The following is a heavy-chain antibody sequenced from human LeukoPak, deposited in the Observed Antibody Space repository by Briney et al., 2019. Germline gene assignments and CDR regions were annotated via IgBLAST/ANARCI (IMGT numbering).Heavy chain of an antibody. D-gene: IGHD3-16*01. V-gene: IGHV4-34*01. CDR3: ARSFRGRTSNWFDL. CDR2: INHSVST. J-gene: IGHJ5*02. CDR1: GGSFSGYY. Sequence: PSETLSLTCAVYGGSFSGYYWIWIRQSPGKGLEWIGEINHSVSTNYNPSLKSRVTISVDTSKNQFSLKLSSVTAADTAVYYCARSFRGRTSNWFDLWGQGTLVTVSS.